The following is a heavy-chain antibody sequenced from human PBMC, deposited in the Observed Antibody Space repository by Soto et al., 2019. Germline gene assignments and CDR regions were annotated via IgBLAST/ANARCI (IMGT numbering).Heavy chain of an antibody. J-gene: IGHJ4*02. D-gene: IGHD3-3*01. CDR1: GFTFSSYG. V-gene: IGHV3-30*18. CDR2: ISYDGSNK. CDR3: AKVAYYDFWSGHHNTGDYFDY. Sequence: QVQLVESGGGVVQPGRSLRLSCAASGFTFSSYGMHWVRQAPGKGLEWVAVISYDGSNKYYADSVKGRFTISRDNSKNTLYLQMNSLRAEDTAVYYCAKVAYYDFWSGHHNTGDYFDYWGQGTLVTVSS.